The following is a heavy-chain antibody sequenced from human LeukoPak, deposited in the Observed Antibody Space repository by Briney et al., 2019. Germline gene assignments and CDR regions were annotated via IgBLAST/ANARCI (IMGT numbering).Heavy chain of an antibody. V-gene: IGHV6-1*01. Sequence: SQTLSLTCAISGDSVSSNSAAWNWIRQSPSRGLKWLGRTYYRSKWFSRYAVSVKSRITINADTSKNQFSLQLNSVTPDDTAVYYCARGPGYFQHWGQGTLVTVSS. CDR3: ARGPGYFQH. CDR1: GDSVSSNSAA. J-gene: IGHJ1*01. CDR2: TYYRSKWFS.